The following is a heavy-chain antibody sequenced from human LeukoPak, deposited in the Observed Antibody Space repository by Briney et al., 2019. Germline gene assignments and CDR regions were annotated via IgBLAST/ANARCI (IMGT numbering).Heavy chain of an antibody. D-gene: IGHD6-6*01. J-gene: IGHJ6*03. CDR2: IYTSGST. CDR1: GGSISSYY. V-gene: IGHV4-4*07. CDR3: ARDVASSLRAYNSSSNNYYSYTDD. Sequence: PSETLSLTCTVSGGSISSYYCSWIRQPAGKGLEWVGRIYTSGSTNYNPSLKSRVAMSVDTSENQFSLKPSSETAANTAVYYCARDVASSLRAYNSSSNNYYSYTDDCGKGTTLTVSS.